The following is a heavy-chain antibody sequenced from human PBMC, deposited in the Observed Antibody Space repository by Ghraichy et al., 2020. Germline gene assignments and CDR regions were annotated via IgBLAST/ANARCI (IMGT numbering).Heavy chain of an antibody. CDR1: GFTFSSYN. V-gene: IGHV3-21*01. CDR2: ISSSSTYT. D-gene: IGHD2-21*02. Sequence: SLRLSCAATGFTFSSYNMNWVRQAPGKGLEWFSSISSSSTYTYYIDSVKGRFTIYRDNAKNSLYLQMNYLRAGDTAVYYCASDTTPTAPSYYYYGMDVWGQGAAVTVPS. CDR3: ASDTTPTAPSYYYYGMDV. J-gene: IGHJ6*02.